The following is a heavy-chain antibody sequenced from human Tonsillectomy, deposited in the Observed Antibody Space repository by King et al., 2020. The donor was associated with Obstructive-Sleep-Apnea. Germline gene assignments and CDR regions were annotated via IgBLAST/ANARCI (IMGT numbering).Heavy chain of an antibody. J-gene: IGHJ4*02. CDR3: ARHGSIRSPYTY. CDR1: GGSISSYY. V-gene: IGHV4-59*08. D-gene: IGHD4-17*01. CDR2: IYYSGST. Sequence: QLQESGPGLVKPSETLSLTCTVSGGSISSYYWTWIRQPPGKGLEWIGCIYYSGSTNYNPSLKSRVTISVDTSKTQVSLNLNSVTAADTAVYYCARHGSIRSPYTYWGQGTLVTVSS.